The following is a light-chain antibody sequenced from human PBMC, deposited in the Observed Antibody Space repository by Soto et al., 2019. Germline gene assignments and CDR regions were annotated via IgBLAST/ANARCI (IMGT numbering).Light chain of an antibody. V-gene: IGKV1-39*01. J-gene: IGKJ1*01. CDR3: QQSYSTMWT. CDR1: QSISRY. CDR2: AAS. Sequence: DIQMTQSASSLSASVGDRVTITCGASQSISRYLNWYQQKPGKAPKLLIYAASSLQSGVPSRFSGSGSGTDFTLTISSLKHEDFATYYCQQSYSTMWTFGQGTKVDIK.